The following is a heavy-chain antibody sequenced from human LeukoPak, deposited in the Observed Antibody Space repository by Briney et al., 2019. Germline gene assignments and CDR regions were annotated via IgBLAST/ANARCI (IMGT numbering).Heavy chain of an antibody. CDR1: GGSMSSYY. CDR3: ARFIDEIDNWFDP. V-gene: IGHV4-59*01. D-gene: IGHD3-16*02. CDR2: IYYSGST. J-gene: IGHJ5*02. Sequence: SETLSLTCNVSGGSMSSYYWSWIRQPPGKGLEWIGYIYYSGSTKYNPSLKSRVTISVDTSKNQFSLKLSSVTAADTAVYYCARFIDEIDNWFDPWGQGTLVTVSS.